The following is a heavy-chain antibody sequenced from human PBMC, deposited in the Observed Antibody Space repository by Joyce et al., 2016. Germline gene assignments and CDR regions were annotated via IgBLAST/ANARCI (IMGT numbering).Heavy chain of an antibody. CDR1: GYSFTSQW. J-gene: IGHJ3*02. Sequence: EVQLVQSGAEVKKHGDSLKISCKGSGYSFTSQWIGWVSQMPGKGLEWRGIIYPVDSGTRYSPSFQGQVTMSVDKSINTAYLQGISLKASDTAIYYCARRSEVNMIAVIDDVLDIWGQGTLVTVSS. CDR2: IYPVDSGT. CDR3: ARRSEVNMIAVIDDVLDI. D-gene: IGHD2-21*01. V-gene: IGHV5-51*01.